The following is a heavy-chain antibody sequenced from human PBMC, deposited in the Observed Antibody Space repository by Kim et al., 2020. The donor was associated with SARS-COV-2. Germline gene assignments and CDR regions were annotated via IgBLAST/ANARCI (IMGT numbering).Heavy chain of an antibody. D-gene: IGHD6-13*01. V-gene: IGHV1-18*01. CDR3: ARVSLRIASDTFDI. Sequence: YTQNLQGRVTMTTDTSTSTAYMELRSLRSDDTAVYYCARVSLRIASDTFDIWGQGTMVTVSS. J-gene: IGHJ3*02.